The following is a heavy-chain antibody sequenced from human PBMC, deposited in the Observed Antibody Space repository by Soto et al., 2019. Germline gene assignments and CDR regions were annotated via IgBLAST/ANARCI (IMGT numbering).Heavy chain of an antibody. CDR2: MNPYSGNT. CDR3: ARGGDIVVVPAAMTWFDP. Sequence: QVPLVQSGAEVKKPGASVKVSCKASGYTFTSYDINWVRQATGQGNEGMGWMNPYSGNTGYAQKFQGRLTMTRNTSIRTGYMELSSVRSEDTTVYYCARGGDIVVVPAAMTWFDPWGQGTLVTVS. D-gene: IGHD2-2*01. V-gene: IGHV1-8*01. J-gene: IGHJ5*02. CDR1: GYTFTSYD.